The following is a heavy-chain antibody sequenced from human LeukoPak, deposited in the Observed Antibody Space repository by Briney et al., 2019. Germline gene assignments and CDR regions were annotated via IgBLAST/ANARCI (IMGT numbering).Heavy chain of an antibody. V-gene: IGHV3-23*01. D-gene: IGHD6-19*01. CDR2: ISGSGAST. J-gene: IGHJ4*02. CDR3: AKGSSGWYGGY. CDR1: GFTFSSYA. Sequence: GGSLRLSCAASGFTFSSYAMSWVRQAPGKGLEWVSAISGSGASTYYADSVKGRFTISRDNSKNTLYLQMNSLRAEDTAVYYCAKGSSGWYGGYWGQGTLVTVSS.